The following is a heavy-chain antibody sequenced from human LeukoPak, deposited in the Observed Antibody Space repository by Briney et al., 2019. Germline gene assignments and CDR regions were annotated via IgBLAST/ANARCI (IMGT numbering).Heavy chain of an antibody. J-gene: IGHJ6*02. CDR1: GFTLSSYA. CDR3: ARVYVPLVRVYYYGMDV. Sequence: AGGSLRLSCAASGFTLSSYAMHWVRQAPGKGLEWVAVISYDGSNKYYADSVKGRFTISRDNSKNTLYLQMNSLRAEDTAVYYCARVYVPLVRVYYYGMDVWGQGTTVTVSS. V-gene: IGHV3-30-3*01. CDR2: ISYDGSNK. D-gene: IGHD2-2*01.